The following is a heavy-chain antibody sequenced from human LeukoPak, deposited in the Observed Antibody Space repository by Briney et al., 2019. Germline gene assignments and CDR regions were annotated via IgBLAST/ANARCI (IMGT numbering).Heavy chain of an antibody. D-gene: IGHD3-10*01. V-gene: IGHV4-4*07. CDR1: GGSISSYY. CDR2: IYTSGST. CDR3: ARDKEGRGGFDY. J-gene: IGHJ4*02. Sequence: SETLSLTCTVSGGSISSYYWSWIRQPAGKGLEWIGRIYTSGSTNYNPSLKSRVTISVDTSKNQFSLRLTSVTAADTAVYYCARDKEGRGGFDYWGQGSLVTVSS.